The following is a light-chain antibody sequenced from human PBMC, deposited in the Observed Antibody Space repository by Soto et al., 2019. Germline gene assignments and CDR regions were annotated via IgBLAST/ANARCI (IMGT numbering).Light chain of an antibody. CDR3: CSYAGSFTYV. Sequence: QSVLTQPASVSGSPGQSITISCTGTSGDVGSYNLVSWYQQLPGKAPKLMIFEDIKRPSGVSNRFSGSKSGNTASLTISGLQAEDEADYYCCSYAGSFTYVFGTGTKVT. V-gene: IGLV2-23*01. CDR2: EDI. J-gene: IGLJ1*01. CDR1: SGDVGSYNL.